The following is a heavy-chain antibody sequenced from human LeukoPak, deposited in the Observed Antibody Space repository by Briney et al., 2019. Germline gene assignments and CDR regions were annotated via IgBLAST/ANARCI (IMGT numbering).Heavy chain of an antibody. Sequence: PSETLSHTCTVSGGSISSYYWSWIRQPPGKGLEWIGYIYYSGSTNYNPSLKSRVTISVDTSKNQFSLKLSSVTAADTAVYYCARAAGTANYYYGMDVWGQGTTVTVSS. CDR2: IYYSGST. D-gene: IGHD6-13*01. CDR1: GGSISSYY. J-gene: IGHJ6*02. CDR3: ARAAGTANYYYGMDV. V-gene: IGHV4-59*01.